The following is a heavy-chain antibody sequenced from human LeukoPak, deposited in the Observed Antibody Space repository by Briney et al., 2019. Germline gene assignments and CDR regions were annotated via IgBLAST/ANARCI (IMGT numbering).Heavy chain of an antibody. J-gene: IGHJ4*02. Sequence: GGTLRLSCAASGFTFTSYWIGWVRQMPGKGLEGMGIIYPGDSDTRYSPSFQGQVTISADKSISTAYLQWSSLKASDAAMYYCARRRYQQLDLDYWGQGTLVTVSS. CDR2: IYPGDSDT. CDR1: GFTFTSYW. V-gene: IGHV5-51*01. CDR3: ARRRYQQLDLDY. D-gene: IGHD1-1*01.